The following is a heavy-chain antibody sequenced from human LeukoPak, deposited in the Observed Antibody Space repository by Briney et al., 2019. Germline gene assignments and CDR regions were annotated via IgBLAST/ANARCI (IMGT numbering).Heavy chain of an antibody. V-gene: IGHV4-31*03. J-gene: IGHJ5*02. CDR2: IYFSGST. D-gene: IGHD3-16*01. CDR1: GDSMTSGAYY. Sequence: SQTLSLTCTVSGDSMTSGAYYWSWIRQRPGEGLEWIGFIYFSGSTYYNPSLKSRLKISVDTPKNQFSLQLSSMTAADTAVYYCARDMTSHRFDPWGQGTLVTVSS. CDR3: ARDMTSHRFDP.